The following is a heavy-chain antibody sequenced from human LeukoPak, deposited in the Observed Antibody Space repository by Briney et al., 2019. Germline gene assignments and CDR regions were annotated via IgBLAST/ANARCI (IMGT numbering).Heavy chain of an antibody. CDR2: ISHSATS. V-gene: IGHV4-34*01. CDR1: GGPFRGFF. CDR3: ARGIFYGGRNQYLWFNL. D-gene: IGHD4-23*01. Sequence: SETLSLTCAVYGGPFRGFFWSWIRQAPGKGLEWLGEISHSATSNYSPSLKSRITISLDTSRSQFSLRLTSVTAADTAVYYCARGIFYGGRNQYLWFNLWGQGTLVTVSS. J-gene: IGHJ5*02.